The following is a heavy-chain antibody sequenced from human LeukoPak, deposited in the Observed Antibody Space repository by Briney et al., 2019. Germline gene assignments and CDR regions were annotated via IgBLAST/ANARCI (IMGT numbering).Heavy chain of an antibody. CDR1: GFTFGDYA. CDR3: TRDILSGWYYFDF. D-gene: IGHD6-19*01. J-gene: IGHJ4*02. CDR2: IRSKRFGGAT. V-gene: IGHV3-49*04. Sequence: GGSLRLSCIASGFTFGDYAMSWVRQAPGKGLEWLGFIRSKRFGGATEYAASVKGRLTISRDDSKSVAYLHLNSLKTEDTAVYFCTRDILSGWYYFDFWGQGALVTVSS.